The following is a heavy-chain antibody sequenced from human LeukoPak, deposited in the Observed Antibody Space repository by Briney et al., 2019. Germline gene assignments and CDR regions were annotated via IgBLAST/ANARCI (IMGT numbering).Heavy chain of an antibody. CDR2: ISTGSSFI. CDR3: ARDDNWNDKPFDH. Sequence: KTGGSLRLSCAASGFTFSHYTMNWVRQAPGKGLEWVSSISTGSSFIHYADSVKGRFTISRDNANSSLSLQMNRLTAEDTALYYCARDDNWNDKPFDHWGQGALVTVSS. J-gene: IGHJ4*02. CDR1: GFTFSHYT. D-gene: IGHD1-20*01. V-gene: IGHV3-21*01.